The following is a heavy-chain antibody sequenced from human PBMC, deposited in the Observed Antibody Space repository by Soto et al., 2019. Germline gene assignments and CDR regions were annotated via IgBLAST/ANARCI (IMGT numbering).Heavy chain of an antibody. Sequence: QVQLVQSGAEVKKPGASVKVSCKASGYTFTSYYMHWVRQAPGQGLEWMGIINPSDGSTDYAQKFQGRVTMTRDTSTNTVYMELSSLRSEDTAVYYCARDRDGCYYFDYWGQGTLVTVSS. J-gene: IGHJ4*02. D-gene: IGHD2-21*01. CDR3: ARDRDGCYYFDY. V-gene: IGHV1-46*01. CDR2: INPSDGST. CDR1: GYTFTSYY.